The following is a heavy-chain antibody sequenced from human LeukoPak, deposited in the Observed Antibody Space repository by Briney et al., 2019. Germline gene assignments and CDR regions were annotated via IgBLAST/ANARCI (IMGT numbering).Heavy chain of an antibody. J-gene: IGHJ4*02. CDR2: ISYDGSNK. V-gene: IGHV3-30*03. CDR3: ASLGYDFWSGYLHDY. Sequence: GGSLRLSCAASGFTFSSYGMHWVRQAPGKGLEWVAVISYDGSNKYYADSVKGRFTISRDNGKNTLYLQMNSLRAEDTAVYYCASLGYDFWSGYLHDYWGQGTLVTVSS. CDR1: GFTFSSYG. D-gene: IGHD3-3*01.